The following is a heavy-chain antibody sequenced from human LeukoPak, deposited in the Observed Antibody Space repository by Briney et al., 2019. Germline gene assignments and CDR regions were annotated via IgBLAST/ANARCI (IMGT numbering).Heavy chain of an antibody. J-gene: IGHJ3*02. Sequence: ASVKVSCKASGYTFTSYDINWVRQATGQGLEWMGWMNPNSGNTGYAQKFQGRVTITRNTSISTAYMELSSLRSEDTAVYYCASAVIVYSYAKDAFDIWGQGTMVIVSS. V-gene: IGHV1-8*03. D-gene: IGHD5-18*01. CDR3: ASAVIVYSYAKDAFDI. CDR1: GYTFTSYD. CDR2: MNPNSGNT.